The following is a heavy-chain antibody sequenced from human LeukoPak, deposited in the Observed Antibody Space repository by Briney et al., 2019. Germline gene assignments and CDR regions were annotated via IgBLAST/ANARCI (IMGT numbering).Heavy chain of an antibody. CDR1: GYTFTSYD. V-gene: IGHV1-8*01. Sequence: ASVKVSCKASGYTFTSYDINWVRQATGQGPEWMGWMNPNSGNTGYAQKFQGRVTMTRNTSISTAYMELSSLRSEDTAVYYCARGGLLRYFDWLFRYYYGMDVWGQGTQVTVSS. D-gene: IGHD3-9*01. J-gene: IGHJ6*02. CDR2: MNPNSGNT. CDR3: ARGGLLRYFDWLFRYYYGMDV.